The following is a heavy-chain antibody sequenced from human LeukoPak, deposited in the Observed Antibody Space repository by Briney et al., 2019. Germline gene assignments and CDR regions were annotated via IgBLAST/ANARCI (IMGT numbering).Heavy chain of an antibody. CDR1: GFTVSSKY. CDR2: IYSGGST. D-gene: IGHD3-16*01. CDR3: ARGTVWRLGSYGLDV. J-gene: IGHJ6*02. V-gene: IGHV3-53*01. Sequence: GGSLRLSCVASGFTVSSKYMSWVRQAPGKGLEWVSVIYSGGSTYYGESVKGRFTISRDDSKNTVYLQMNALRAEDSAVYYCARGTVWRLGSYGLDVWGQGTTVTVSS.